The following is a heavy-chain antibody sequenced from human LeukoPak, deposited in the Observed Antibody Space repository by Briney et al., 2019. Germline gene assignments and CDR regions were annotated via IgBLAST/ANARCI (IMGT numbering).Heavy chain of an antibody. D-gene: IGHD6-13*01. CDR2: ISSSGDST. CDR3: ASSRRGSSSWYVAFDI. CDR1: GFTFSSYA. V-gene: IGHV3-64*01. Sequence: GGSLRLSCAASGFTFSSYAMHWVRQAPGKGLEYVSAISSSGDSTHYANSVKGRFTISRDNSKHTLYPQMGSLRAEDMAVYYCASSRRGSSSWYVAFDIWGQGTMVTVSS. J-gene: IGHJ3*02.